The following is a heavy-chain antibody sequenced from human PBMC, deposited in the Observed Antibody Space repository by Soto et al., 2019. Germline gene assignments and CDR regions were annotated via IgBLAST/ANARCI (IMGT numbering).Heavy chain of an antibody. D-gene: IGHD3-3*01. Sequence: LSLTCTVSGGSISSYYWSWIRQPPGKGLEWIGYIYYSGSTNYNPSLKSRVTISVDTSKNQFSLKLSSVTAADTAVYYCARDYRGDFWSGYRANYGMDVWGQGTTVTVSS. J-gene: IGHJ6*02. CDR2: IYYSGST. CDR1: GGSISSYY. V-gene: IGHV4-59*01. CDR3: ARDYRGDFWSGYRANYGMDV.